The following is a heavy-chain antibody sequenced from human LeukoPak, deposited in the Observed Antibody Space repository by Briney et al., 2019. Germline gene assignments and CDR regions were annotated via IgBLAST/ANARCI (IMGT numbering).Heavy chain of an antibody. J-gene: IGHJ6*02. V-gene: IGHV3-15*07. CDR1: GFTFSNAW. CDR2: IKIKTDGGTT. Sequence: GGSLRLSCAASGFTFSNAWMNWVRQAPGKGLEWVGRIKIKTDGGTTDYAAPVKGRFTISRDDSKNTLYLQMNSLKTEDTAVYYCTTDPEEYSSSSFLYYYGMDVWGQGTTVTVSS. CDR3: TTDPEEYSSSSFLYYYGMDV. D-gene: IGHD6-6*01.